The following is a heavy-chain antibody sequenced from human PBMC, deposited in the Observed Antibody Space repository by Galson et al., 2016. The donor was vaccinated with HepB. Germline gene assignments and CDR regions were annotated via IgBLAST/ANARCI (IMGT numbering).Heavy chain of an antibody. J-gene: IGHJ5*02. V-gene: IGHV3-30-3*01. D-gene: IGHD4-17*01. Sequence: SLRLSCAASGFTFSNHAMHWVRQAPDKGLGWLAIISSDVSSKFFADSVKGRFTISRNNSWNTLHLELHSLKIEDTAVYYCARDVGDNGDYVVDLWGQGTLVAVSS. CDR1: GFTFSNHA. CDR3: ARDVGDNGDYVVDL. CDR2: ISSDVSSK.